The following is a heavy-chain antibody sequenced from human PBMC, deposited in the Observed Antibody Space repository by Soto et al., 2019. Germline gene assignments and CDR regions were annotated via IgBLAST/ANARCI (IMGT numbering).Heavy chain of an antibody. CDR2: ISGSGGIT. CDR3: AKDVKSFDY. Sequence: GGSLRLSCAASGFTFITYAMSWVRQAPGKGLEWVSVISGSGGITNYADSVKGRFTISRDNSKNTLYLQMNSLRVEDTAVYYCAKDVKSFDYWGQGTLVTVSS. V-gene: IGHV3-23*01. CDR1: GFTFITYA. J-gene: IGHJ4*02.